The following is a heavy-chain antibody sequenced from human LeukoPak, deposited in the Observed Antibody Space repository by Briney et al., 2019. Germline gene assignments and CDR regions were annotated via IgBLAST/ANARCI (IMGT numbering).Heavy chain of an antibody. J-gene: IGHJ4*02. Sequence: PGGSLRLSCAASGFTFSSYAMSWVRQAPGKGLQWVSAISGSGGSTYYADSVKGRFTISRDTSKNTLYLQMNSLIAEDTAEYYCAKSSRVEVIPYYLDCWGQGTLVTVSS. CDR3: AKSSRVEVIPYYLDC. CDR1: GFTFSSYA. V-gene: IGHV3-23*01. D-gene: IGHD3-22*01. CDR2: ISGSGGST.